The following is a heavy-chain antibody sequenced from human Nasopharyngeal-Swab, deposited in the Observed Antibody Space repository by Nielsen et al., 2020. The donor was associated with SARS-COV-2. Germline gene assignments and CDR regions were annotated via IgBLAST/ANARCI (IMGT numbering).Heavy chain of an antibody. J-gene: IGHJ4*02. CDR3: ARVPYNWNYNRTQLKYYFDY. CDR2: IKEDGSEK. Sequence: WIRQPPGKGLEGVAKIKEDGSEKFYVDSVEGRFTISRDNGKNSLYLQMNSLRGEDTAVYYCARVPYNWNYNRTQLKYYFDYWGQGTLVTVSS. V-gene: IGHV3-7*01. D-gene: IGHD1-7*01.